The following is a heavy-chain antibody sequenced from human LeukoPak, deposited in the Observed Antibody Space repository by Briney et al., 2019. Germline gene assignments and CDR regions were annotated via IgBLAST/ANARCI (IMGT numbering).Heavy chain of an antibody. J-gene: IGHJ4*02. CDR3: AKGREAYSGSYTPFAS. V-gene: IGHV3-23*01. CDR1: GFTLGTHA. D-gene: IGHD1-26*01. CDR2: ISGSGDST. Sequence: RAGGSLRLSCAASGFTLGTHAMNWVRQAPGKGLECVSTISGSGDSTYYTDSVRGRFTISRDSSKNTLYLQMNSLRADDTAVYYCAKGREAYSGSYTPFASWGQGILVTVSS.